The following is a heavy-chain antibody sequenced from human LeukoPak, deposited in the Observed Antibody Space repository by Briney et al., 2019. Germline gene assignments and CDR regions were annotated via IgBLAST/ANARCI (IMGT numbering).Heavy chain of an antibody. Sequence: SVKVSCKASGGTFSSYAISWVRQAPGQGLEWMGGIIPIFGTAKYAQKLQDRVTITADESTNTVYMELSSLRSEDTAVYYCARPELRGYSGYDPLSDAFDIWGQGTMVTISS. J-gene: IGHJ3*02. CDR2: IIPIFGTA. CDR1: GGTFSSYA. D-gene: IGHD5-12*01. V-gene: IGHV1-69*13. CDR3: ARPELRGYSGYDPLSDAFDI.